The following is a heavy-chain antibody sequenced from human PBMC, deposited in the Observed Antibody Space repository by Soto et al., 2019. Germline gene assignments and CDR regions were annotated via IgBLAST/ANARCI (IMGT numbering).Heavy chain of an antibody. D-gene: IGHD4-17*01. CDR1: GGFISSYY. Sequence: QVQLQESGPGLVKPSETLSLTCTVSGGFISSYYWSWIRQPPGKGLEWIGYIYYSGSTNYNPSLKSRVTISVDTSKNQFSLKLSSVTAADTAVYYCAREGGYGDYGGPPGGMDVWGQGTTVTVSS. CDR3: AREGGYGDYGGPPGGMDV. J-gene: IGHJ6*02. V-gene: IGHV4-59*01. CDR2: IYYSGST.